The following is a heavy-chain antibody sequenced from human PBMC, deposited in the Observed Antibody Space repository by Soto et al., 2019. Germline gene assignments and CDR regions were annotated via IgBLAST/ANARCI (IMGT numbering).Heavy chain of an antibody. CDR3: ARDASGDCLDY. V-gene: IGHV3-30-3*01. Sequence: GGSLRLSCAASGFTFSSYAMHWVRQAPGKGLEWVAVISYDGSNKYYADSVKGRFTISRDNSKNTLYLQMNSLRAEDTAVYYCARDASGDCLDYWGQGTLVTVSS. CDR1: GFTFSSYA. CDR2: ISYDGSNK. D-gene: IGHD2-21*02. J-gene: IGHJ4*02.